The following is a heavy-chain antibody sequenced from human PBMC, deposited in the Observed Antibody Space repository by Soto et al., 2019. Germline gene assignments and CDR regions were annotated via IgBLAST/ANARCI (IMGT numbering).Heavy chain of an antibody. J-gene: IGHJ4*02. Sequence: PGGSLRLSCAASGFTVSSNYMSWVRQAPGKGLEWVSVIYTDGSTYYADSVKGRFTISRDNSKNTLFLQMNNLRGDDTAVYFFARGSTYYYDSSGFYAPLFEFWGQGTPVTVSS. V-gene: IGHV3-66*01. CDR2: IYTDGST. CDR1: GFTVSSNY. D-gene: IGHD3-22*01. CDR3: ARGSTYYYDSSGFYAPLFEF.